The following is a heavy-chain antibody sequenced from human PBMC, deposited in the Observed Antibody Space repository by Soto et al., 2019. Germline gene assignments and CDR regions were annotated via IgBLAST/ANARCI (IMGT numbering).Heavy chain of an antibody. CDR3: AGNGR. Sequence: HVQLVESGGGVVQPGRSLRLSCVASGFSFSYYVVNWVRQAPGKGLEWVAVISYDGSNKYHADSVTGRFTISRDNSKNTLYLQMDSLRADDTAVYYCAGNGRWGQGTLVTVSS. J-gene: IGHJ4*02. V-gene: IGHV3-30-3*01. CDR1: GFSFSYYV. CDR2: ISYDGSNK.